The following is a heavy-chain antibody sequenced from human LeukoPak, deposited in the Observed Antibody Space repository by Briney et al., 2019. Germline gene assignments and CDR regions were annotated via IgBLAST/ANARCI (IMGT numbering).Heavy chain of an antibody. D-gene: IGHD2-15*01. CDR3: AKERYLLDS. J-gene: IGHJ4*02. V-gene: IGHV3-30*18. CDR2: ISFDGSDK. CDR1: GFTFSGHG. Sequence: GGSLSLSCAASGFTFSGHGMHWVRKAPGKGLEWVALISFDGSDKYYGDFVRGRFTISRDNSNNTLYLQMNNLRVEDTAVYYCAKERYLLDSWGQGTLVTVSS.